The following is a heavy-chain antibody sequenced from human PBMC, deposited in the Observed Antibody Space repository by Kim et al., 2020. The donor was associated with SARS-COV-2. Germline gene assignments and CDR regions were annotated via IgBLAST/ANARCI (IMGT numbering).Heavy chain of an antibody. J-gene: IGHJ4*02. CDR2: IYYNGNT. Sequence: SETLSLTCSVSGGSTTSSRYYWGWVRQPPGKGLEWIGTIYYNGNTYYNVSLQSRATMSVDTSQNQFSLRLTSVTAADTAVYYCRRQVRCTATSCHFDSWGQGTLVTVSS. V-gene: IGHV4-39*01. D-gene: IGHD2-15*01. CDR3: RRQVRCTATSCHFDS. CDR1: GGSTTSSRYY.